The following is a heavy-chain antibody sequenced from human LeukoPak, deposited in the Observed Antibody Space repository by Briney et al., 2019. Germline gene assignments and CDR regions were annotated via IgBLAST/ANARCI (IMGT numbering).Heavy chain of an antibody. D-gene: IGHD5-24*01. CDR2: IKQDGSEK. V-gene: IGHV3-7*01. J-gene: IGHJ5*02. CDR1: GFTFSSYW. CDR3: ARVGGGDGYNSDNWFDP. Sequence: PGGSLRLSCAASGFTFSSYWMSWVRQAPGKGLEWVANIKQDGSEKYYVDSVKGRFTISRDNAKNSLYLQMNSLRAEDTAVYYCARVGGGDGYNSDNWFDPWGQGTLVAVSS.